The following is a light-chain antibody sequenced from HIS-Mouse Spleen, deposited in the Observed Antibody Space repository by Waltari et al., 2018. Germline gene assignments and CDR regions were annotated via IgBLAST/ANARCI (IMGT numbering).Light chain of an antibody. V-gene: IGLV2-14*03. CDR2: DVS. CDR3: SSYTSSSTLV. J-gene: IGLJ2*01. Sequence: QSALTQPASVSGSPGQSITIPCPGTSRDLGGYNYVSWYQQHPAKAPKLMIYDVSNRPSGVSNRFSGSKSGNTASLTISGLQAEDEADYYCSSYTSSSTLVFGGGTKLTVL. CDR1: SRDLGGYNY.